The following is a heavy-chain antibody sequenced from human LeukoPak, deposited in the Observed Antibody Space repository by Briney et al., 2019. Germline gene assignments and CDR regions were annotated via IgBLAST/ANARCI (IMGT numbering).Heavy chain of an antibody. D-gene: IGHD3-10*01. V-gene: IGHV3-30*18. Sequence: GGSLRLTCAASGFTFSSYGMHWVRQAPGKGLEWVAVISYDGSNKYYADSVKGRFTISRDNSKNTLYLQMNSLRAEDTAVYYCAKDLHAMLWFGELSVGMDVWGQGTTVTVSS. CDR1: GFTFSSYG. CDR3: AKDLHAMLWFGELSVGMDV. J-gene: IGHJ6*02. CDR2: ISYDGSNK.